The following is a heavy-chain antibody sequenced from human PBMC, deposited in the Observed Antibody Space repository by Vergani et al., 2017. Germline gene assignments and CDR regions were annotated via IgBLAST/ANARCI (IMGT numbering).Heavy chain of an antibody. CDR2: IITFFGTT. CDR3: AIVTDYYDSSGYYLDY. D-gene: IGHD3-22*01. J-gene: IGHJ4*02. V-gene: IGHV1-69*13. CDR1: GGPFKNSA. Sequence: QVQLVQSGAEVKKPGSSVKVSCKASGGPFKNSAFSWVRQVPGQGLEWMGWIITFFGTTDYAQKFQGRFTIIADEFTKTVDMQLSNLRSEDTALYYCAIVTDYYDSSGYYLDYWGQGTLVTVSS.